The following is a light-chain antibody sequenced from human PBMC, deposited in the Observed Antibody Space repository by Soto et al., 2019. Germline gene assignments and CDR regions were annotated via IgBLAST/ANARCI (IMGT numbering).Light chain of an antibody. V-gene: IGKV3-11*01. CDR3: QQGSTWPWT. Sequence: EIVLTQSPATLSLSPGERATLSCRASQSVSSSLAWYQQKLGQAPRLLIYEASDRATGTPARFSGSGSGTDFTLIISSLEPEDFAVYYCQQGSTWPWTFGQGTKVEIK. J-gene: IGKJ1*01. CDR2: EAS. CDR1: QSVSSS.